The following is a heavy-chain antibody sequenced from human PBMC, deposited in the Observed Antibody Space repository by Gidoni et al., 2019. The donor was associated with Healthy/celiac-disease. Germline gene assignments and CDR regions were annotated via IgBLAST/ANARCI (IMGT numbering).Heavy chain of an antibody. V-gene: IGHV3-21*01. D-gene: IGHD7-27*01. CDR1: GFTFSSYS. CDR2: ISSSSSYI. J-gene: IGHJ6*03. CDR3: ARAPPLGNHYYMDV. Sequence: EVQLVESGGGLVKPGGSLRLSCAASGFTFSSYSMNWVRQAPGKGLEWFSSISSSSSYIYYADSVKGRFTISRDNAKNSLYLQMNSLRAEDTAVYYCARAPPLGNHYYMDVWGKGTTVTVSS.